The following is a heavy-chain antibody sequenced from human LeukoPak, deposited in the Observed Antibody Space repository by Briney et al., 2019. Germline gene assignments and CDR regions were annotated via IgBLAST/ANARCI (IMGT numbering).Heavy chain of an antibody. V-gene: IGHV1-69*13. CDR1: GGTFSSYA. CDR2: IIPIFGTA. J-gene: IGHJ4*02. D-gene: IGHD4-17*01. Sequence: SVKVSCKASGGTFSSYAISWVRQAPGQGLEWMGGIIPIFGTANYAQKFQGRVTITADESTSTAYMELSSLRSEDTAVYYCVRVGDYGDYFDYWGQGTLVTVSS. CDR3: VRVGDYGDYFDY.